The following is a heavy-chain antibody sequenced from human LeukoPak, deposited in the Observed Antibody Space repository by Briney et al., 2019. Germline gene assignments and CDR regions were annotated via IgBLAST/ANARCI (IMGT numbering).Heavy chain of an antibody. CDR1: GEPFSGYY. CDR2: INHSGST. D-gene: IGHD4-23*01. V-gene: IGHV4-34*01. CDR3: ARGQNYGGNFDY. J-gene: IGHJ4*02. Sequence: SETLSLXCAVYGEPFSGYYWSWIRQSPGKGLEWIGEINHSGSTNYNPSLKSRVTISVDTSKNQFSLKLSSVTAADTAVYYCARGQNYGGNFDYWGQGTLVTVSS.